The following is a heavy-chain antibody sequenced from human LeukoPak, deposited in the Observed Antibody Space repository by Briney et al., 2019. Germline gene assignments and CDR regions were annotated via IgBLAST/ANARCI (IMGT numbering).Heavy chain of an antibody. V-gene: IGHV4-59*01. CDR2: IYYSGST. Sequence: SETLSLTCTVSGGSISSYYWSWIRQPPGKGLEWIGYIYYSGSTNYNPSLKSRVTVSVGTSKNQFSLKLSSVTAADTAVYYCARAAYGSGDYYYGMDVWGQGTTVTVSS. CDR1: GGSISSYY. CDR3: ARAAYGSGDYYYGMDV. D-gene: IGHD1-26*01. J-gene: IGHJ6*02.